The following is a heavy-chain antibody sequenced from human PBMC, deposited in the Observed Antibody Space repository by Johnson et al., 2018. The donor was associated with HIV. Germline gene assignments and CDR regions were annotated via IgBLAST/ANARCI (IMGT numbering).Heavy chain of an antibody. CDR1: GFTFSSYA. CDR3: AKSSSSFGAFDI. J-gene: IGHJ3*02. D-gene: IGHD6-6*01. Sequence: VQLVESGGGLVQPGGSLRLSCTASGFTFSSYAMSWVRQAPGKGLAWVSAISGSGGSTYYADSVKGRFTISRDNSKNTLYLQMNSLRAEDTAVYYCAKSSSSFGAFDIWGQGTMVAVSS. CDR2: ISGSGGST. V-gene: IGHV3-23*04.